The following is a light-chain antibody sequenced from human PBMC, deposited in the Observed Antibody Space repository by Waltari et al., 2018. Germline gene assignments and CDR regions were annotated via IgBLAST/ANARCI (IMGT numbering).Light chain of an antibody. V-gene: IGLV4-69*01. CDR1: SGHNTYA. Sequence: QVVLTQPPSVSASLGASVKPTSTLASGHNTYAIAWPQQQAEKGPQFLMKVKSDGSHTRGDGIPDRFSGSSSGAERYLTISNLQPEDEADYYCQTWATGIFWLFGGGTKLTVL. J-gene: IGLJ3*02. CDR3: QTWATGIFWL. CDR2: VKSDGSH.